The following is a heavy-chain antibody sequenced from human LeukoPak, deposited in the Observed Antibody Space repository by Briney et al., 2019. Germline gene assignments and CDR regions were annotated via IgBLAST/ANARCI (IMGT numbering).Heavy chain of an antibody. Sequence: SETLSLTCAVYGGSFSGYYWSWIRQPPGKGLEWIGEINHSGSTNYNPSLKSRVTISVDTSKNQFSLKLSSVTAADTAVYYCARHHSSGYYYYYYGMDVWGQGTTVTVSS. J-gene: IGHJ6*02. CDR2: INHSGST. CDR1: GGSFSGYY. V-gene: IGHV4-34*01. D-gene: IGHD3-22*01. CDR3: ARHHSSGYYYYYYGMDV.